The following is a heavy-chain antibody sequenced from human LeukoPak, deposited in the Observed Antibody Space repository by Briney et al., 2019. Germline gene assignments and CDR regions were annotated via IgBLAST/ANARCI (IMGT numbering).Heavy chain of an antibody. CDR2: IYYTTNP. J-gene: IGHJ5*02. D-gene: IGHD4-11*01. CDR3: ARDRNYFDA. CDR1: GGSIRNHF. Sequence: SSETLSLTCSVSGGSIRNHFWSWIRLPPGKGLEWIGNIYYTTNPNYSPSLASRVTISVDTSKNQLSLNLNSVSAADTAIYYCARDRNYFDAWGQGTRVTVSS. V-gene: IGHV4-59*11.